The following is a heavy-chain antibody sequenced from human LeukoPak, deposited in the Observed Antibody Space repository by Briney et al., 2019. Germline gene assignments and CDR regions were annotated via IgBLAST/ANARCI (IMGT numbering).Heavy chain of an antibody. J-gene: IGHJ3*02. D-gene: IGHD3-16*02. Sequence: ASVKVSCKASGYTFTSYGISWVRQAPGQGLEWMGWISAYNGNTNYAQKLQGRVTMTTDTSTSTAYMELRSLRSDDTAVYYCARRVPHTFGGVIASDGIWGQGTMVTVSS. CDR2: ISAYNGNT. CDR3: ARRVPHTFGGVIASDGI. V-gene: IGHV1-18*01. CDR1: GYTFTSYG.